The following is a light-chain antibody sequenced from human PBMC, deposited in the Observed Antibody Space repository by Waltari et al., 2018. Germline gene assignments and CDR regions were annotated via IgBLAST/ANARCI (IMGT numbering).Light chain of an antibody. CDR1: QKISSY. V-gene: IGKV1-39*01. J-gene: IGKJ1*01. CDR3: QQTYTTPRT. Sequence: VEDRVTITCRASQKISSYLNWYQQKPGTAPRLLIYDASRLQSGVPSRFSGSGSGTDFTLTISSLQPKDFGTYYCQQTYTTPRTFGQGTKVETK. CDR2: DAS.